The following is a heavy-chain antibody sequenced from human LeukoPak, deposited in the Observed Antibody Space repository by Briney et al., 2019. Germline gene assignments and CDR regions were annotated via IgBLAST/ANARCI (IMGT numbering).Heavy chain of an antibody. CDR2: IGASGEST. Sequence: GGSLRLSCAAYGFTFSVAAMTWLRQAPGKGLEWVSLIGASGESTYYADSVKGRFTISRDNSKNTLSLQMNSLRVEDTAMYFCAKDIQLSTWGLGTMVTVSS. CDR1: GFTFSVAA. V-gene: IGHV3-23*01. J-gene: IGHJ3*01. D-gene: IGHD5-24*01. CDR3: AKDIQLST.